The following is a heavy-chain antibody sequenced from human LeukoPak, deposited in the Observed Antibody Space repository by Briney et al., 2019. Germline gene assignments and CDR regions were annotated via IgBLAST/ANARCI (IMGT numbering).Heavy chain of an antibody. D-gene: IGHD6-19*01. Sequence: GGSLRLSCAASGFTFSSYSMNWVRQAPGKGLEWVSSISSSSSYIYYADSVKGRFTISRDNAKNSLYLQKNSLRAEDTAVYYCANLAVAGRNFDYWGQGTLVTVSS. J-gene: IGHJ4*02. CDR3: ANLAVAGRNFDY. CDR1: GFTFSSYS. V-gene: IGHV3-21*01. CDR2: ISSSSSYI.